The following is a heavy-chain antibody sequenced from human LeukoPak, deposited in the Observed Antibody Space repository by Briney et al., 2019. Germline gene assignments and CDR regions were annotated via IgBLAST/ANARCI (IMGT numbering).Heavy chain of an antibody. J-gene: IGHJ6*03. D-gene: IGHD3-16*01. CDR1: GGSISSGSYY. CDR3: ARVKDPGGYYYYYYMDV. V-gene: IGHV4-61*02. CDR2: IYTSGST. Sequence: SETLSLTCTVSGGSISSGSYYWSWLRQPAGKGLEWIGRIYTSGSTNYNPSHKSRVTISVDTSKNQFSLKLSSVTAADTAVYYCARVKDPGGYYYYYYMDVWGKGTTVTVSS.